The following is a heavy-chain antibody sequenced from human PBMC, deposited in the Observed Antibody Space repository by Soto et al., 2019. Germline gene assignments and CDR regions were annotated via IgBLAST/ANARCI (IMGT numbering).Heavy chain of an antibody. CDR3: ARNGYCSSTSCSNGDGYYYYYYYMDV. CDR2: INPNSGGT. J-gene: IGHJ6*03. CDR1: GYTFTGYY. Sequence: GASVKVSCKASGYTFTGYYMHWVRQAPGQGLEWMGWINPNSGGTNYAQKFQGWVTMTRDTSISTAYMELSRLRSDDTAVYYCARNGYCSSTSCSNGDGYYYYYYYMDVWGKGTTVTVSS. D-gene: IGHD2-2*03. V-gene: IGHV1-2*04.